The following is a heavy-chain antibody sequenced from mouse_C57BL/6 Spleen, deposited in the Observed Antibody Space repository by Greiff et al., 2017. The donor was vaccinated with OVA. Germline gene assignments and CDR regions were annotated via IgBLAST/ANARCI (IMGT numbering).Heavy chain of an antibody. D-gene: IGHD5-1*01. V-gene: IGHV1-55*01. J-gene: IGHJ2*01. Sequence: QVQLKQPGAELVKPGASVKMSCKASGYTFTSYWITWVKQRPGQGLEWIGDIYPGSGSTNYNEKFKSKATLTVDTSSSTAYMQLSSLTSEDSAVYYCARGEGYEYHEDYWGQGTTLTVSS. CDR3: ARGEGYEYHEDY. CDR1: GYTFTSYW. CDR2: IYPGSGST.